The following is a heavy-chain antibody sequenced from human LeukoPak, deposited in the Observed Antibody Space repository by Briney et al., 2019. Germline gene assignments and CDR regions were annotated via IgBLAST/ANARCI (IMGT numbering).Heavy chain of an antibody. V-gene: IGHV3-48*04. CDR3: ARDGYQLLLVY. CDR1: GFTFSSYS. D-gene: IGHD2-2*01. CDR2: ISSSSDNI. Sequence: GGSLRLSCAASGFTFSSYSMTWVRQAPGKGLEWVSYISSSSDNIKYADSVKGRFTISRDNAKNSLYLQMNSLRAEDTAVYYCARDGYQLLLVYWGQGTLVTVSS. J-gene: IGHJ4*02.